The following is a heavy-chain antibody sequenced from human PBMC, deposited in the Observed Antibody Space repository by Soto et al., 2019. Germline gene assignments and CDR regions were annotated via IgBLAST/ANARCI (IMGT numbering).Heavy chain of an antibody. CDR3: AKEPRTPCFSVFEF. D-gene: IGHD1-26*01. J-gene: IGHJ3*01. Sequence: PGGSLRLSCAASGFTFTNYPMLVCRQAPGNGPEWVSGILGSGHTTFYADSVKGRFIVSRDNSKNTLSLQMNSLRAEDTAVYYCAKEPRTPCFSVFEFWGHGRMVTVSS. V-gene: IGHV3-23*01. CDR1: GFTFTNYP. CDR2: ILGSGHTT.